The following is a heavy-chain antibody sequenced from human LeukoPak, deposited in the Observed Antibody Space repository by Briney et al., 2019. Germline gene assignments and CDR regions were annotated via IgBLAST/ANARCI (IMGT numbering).Heavy chain of an antibody. V-gene: IGHV3-33*01. J-gene: IGHJ4*02. CDR2: IWYDGSNK. CDR3: ARDSCSGGSCYFDY. D-gene: IGHD2-15*01. CDR1: GFTFSSYG. Sequence: PGGSLRLSCAASGFTFSSYGMHWVRQAPGKGLEWVAVIWYDGSNKYYAGSVKGRFTISRDNSKNTLYLQMNSLRAEDTAVYYCARDSCSGGSCYFDYWGQGTLVTVSS.